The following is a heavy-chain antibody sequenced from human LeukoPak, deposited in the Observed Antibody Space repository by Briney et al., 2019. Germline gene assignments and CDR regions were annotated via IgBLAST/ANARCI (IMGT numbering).Heavy chain of an antibody. Sequence: GGSLRLSCAASGFTFSSYGMHWVRQAPGKGLEWVAFIRYDGSNTYYADSVKGRFTISRDNSKNTLYLQMNSLRAEDTAVYYCGKGHDYGDYTLQDWGQGTLVTVSS. CDR1: GFTFSSYG. J-gene: IGHJ4*02. D-gene: IGHD4-17*01. V-gene: IGHV3-30*02. CDR2: IRYDGSNT. CDR3: GKGHDYGDYTLQD.